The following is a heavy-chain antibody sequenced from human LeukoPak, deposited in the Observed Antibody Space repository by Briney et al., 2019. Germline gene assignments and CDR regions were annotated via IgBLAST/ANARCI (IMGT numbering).Heavy chain of an antibody. CDR2: ISSSSSYI. V-gene: IGHV3-21*01. CDR3: ARDGVVVVPAAPNSPYYYGMDV. D-gene: IGHD2-2*01. J-gene: IGHJ6*02. Sequence: GGSLRLSCAASGFTFSSYSMNWVRQAPGKGLEWVSSISSSSSYIYYADSVKGRFTISRDNAKNSLYLQMNSLRAEDTAVYYCARDGVVVVPAAPNSPYYYGMDVWGQGTTVTVSS. CDR1: GFTFSSYS.